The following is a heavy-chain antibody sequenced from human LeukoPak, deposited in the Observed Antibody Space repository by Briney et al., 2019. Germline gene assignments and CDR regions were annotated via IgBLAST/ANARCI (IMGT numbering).Heavy chain of an antibody. J-gene: IGHJ4*02. CDR3: ADFDFDF. CDR2: LYSSGST. V-gene: IGHV4-4*07. CDR1: GGSISSYS. Sequence: PSETLSLTCTVSGGSISSYSLSWIRQPAGKGLEWIGRLYSSGSTNYNPSLKGRVTMSVDTSKNQFSLNLSSVTAADTAVYYCADFDFDFWGQGTLVTVSS.